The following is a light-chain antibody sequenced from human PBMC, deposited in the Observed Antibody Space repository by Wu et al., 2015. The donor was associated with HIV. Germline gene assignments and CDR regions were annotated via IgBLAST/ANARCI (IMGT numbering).Light chain of an antibody. Sequence: DIQMTQSPSTLSASVGDKVSFTCRASQNIGTSLAWYQQKPGKAPQLLMYKATALQSGVPSRFSGSGSGTDFTLTINGLQPDDFATYYCQQYNSNSWTFGQGTKVEIK. CDR2: KAT. V-gene: IGKV1-5*03. CDR1: QNIGTS. J-gene: IGKJ1*01. CDR3: QQYNSNSWT.